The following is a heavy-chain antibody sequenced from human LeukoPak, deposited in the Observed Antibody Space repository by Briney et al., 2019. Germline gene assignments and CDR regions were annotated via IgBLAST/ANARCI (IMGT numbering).Heavy chain of an antibody. D-gene: IGHD6-13*01. Sequence: HPGGSLRLSCAASGFTFSSYSMNWVRQAPGKGLEWVSGISGSGANTYYADSVKGRFTISRDNSKNTLYLQMNSLRAEDTAVFYCAKYPASGGYFDYWGQGTLVTVSS. V-gene: IGHV3-23*01. CDR3: AKYPASGGYFDY. J-gene: IGHJ4*02. CDR1: GFTFSSYS. CDR2: ISGSGANT.